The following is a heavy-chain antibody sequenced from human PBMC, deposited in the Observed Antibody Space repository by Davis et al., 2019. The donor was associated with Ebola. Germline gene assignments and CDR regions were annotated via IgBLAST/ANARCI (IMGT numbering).Heavy chain of an antibody. CDR1: GYSFTSYW. CDR3: ARLRGFERIGDLYWSDP. V-gene: IGHV5-10-1*01. D-gene: IGHD3-10*01. J-gene: IGHJ5*02. CDR2: VDPRDSYA. Sequence: GESLKISCKGSGYSFTSYWISWVRQMPGKGLEWMRRVDPRDSYANYSPSFQGHVTISTDKSINTAFLQWSSLKSSDTAVYYCARLRGFERIGDLYWSDPWGQGTLVTVSS.